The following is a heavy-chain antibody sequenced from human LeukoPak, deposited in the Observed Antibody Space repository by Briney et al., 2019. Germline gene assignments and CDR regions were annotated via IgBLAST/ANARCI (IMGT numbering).Heavy chain of an antibody. D-gene: IGHD5-24*01. CDR3: ATIEGRWLQSAFDI. V-gene: IGHV3-7*01. J-gene: IGHJ3*02. CDR1: GFTFSSYW. CDR2: IKQDGSEK. Sequence: GGSLRLSCAASGFTFSSYWMSWVRQAPGKGLEWVANIKQDGSEKYYVDSVKGRFTISRDNAKNSLYLQMNSLRAEDTAVYYCATIEGRWLQSAFDIWGQGTMVTVSS.